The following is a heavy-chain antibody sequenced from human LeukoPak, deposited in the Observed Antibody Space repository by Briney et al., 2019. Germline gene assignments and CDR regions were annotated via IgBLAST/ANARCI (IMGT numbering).Heavy chain of an antibody. CDR1: GYTFTNYY. CDR2: INPSGGST. V-gene: IGHV1-46*01. CDR3: ARSGRDFDY. Sequence: GASVKASCKASGYTFTNYYMHWVRQAPGQGLEWMGGINPSGGSTSYSQKFQGRVAMTRDTSTSTVYMELSSLRSEDTAVFYCARSGRDFDYWGQGTLVTVSS. J-gene: IGHJ4*02. D-gene: IGHD2-15*01.